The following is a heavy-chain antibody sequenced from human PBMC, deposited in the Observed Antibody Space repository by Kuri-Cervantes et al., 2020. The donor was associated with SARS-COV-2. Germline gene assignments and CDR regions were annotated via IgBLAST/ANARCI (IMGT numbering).Heavy chain of an antibody. D-gene: IGHD3-3*01. Sequence: GESLKISCPASGFTFGDYAMSWVRPAPGKGLEWVGCIRSKAYGGATEYAASVKGRFTITRDDSKSIAYLQMNSLKTEDTAVYYCTSDNFGSGYSGYWGQGTLVTVSS. CDR2: IRSKAYGGAT. CDR3: TSDNFGSGYSGY. CDR1: GFTFGDYA. J-gene: IGHJ4*02. V-gene: IGHV3-49*04.